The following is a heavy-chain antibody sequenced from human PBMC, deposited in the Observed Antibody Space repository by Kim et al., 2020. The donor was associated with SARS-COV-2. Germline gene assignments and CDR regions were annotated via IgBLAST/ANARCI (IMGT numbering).Heavy chain of an antibody. J-gene: IGHJ5*02. CDR2: GNT. V-gene: IGHV4-4*01. D-gene: IGHD3-16*01. Sequence: GNTNYNSSLKSRVTISMDKPKNHFSLNLTSVTAADTAVYFCARWGLPSSWGQGTLVTVSS. CDR3: ARWGLPSS.